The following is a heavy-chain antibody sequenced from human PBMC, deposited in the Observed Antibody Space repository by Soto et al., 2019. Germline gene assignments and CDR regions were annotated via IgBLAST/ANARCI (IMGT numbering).Heavy chain of an antibody. CDR1: GGSISSGGYS. Sequence: SETLSLTCAVSGGSISSGGYSWSWIRQPPGKGLDWIGYIYHSGSTYYNPSLKSRVTISVDRSKNQFSLKLSSVTAADTAVYYCLTVPDYWGQGTLVTVSS. V-gene: IGHV4-30-2*01. CDR2: IYHSGST. CDR3: LTVPDY. J-gene: IGHJ4*02.